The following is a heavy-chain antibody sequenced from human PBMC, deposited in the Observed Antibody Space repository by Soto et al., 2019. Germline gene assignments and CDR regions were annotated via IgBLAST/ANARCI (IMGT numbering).Heavy chain of an antibody. CDR2: IDPSDSYT. J-gene: IGHJ6*02. CDR1: GYSFTSYW. CDR3: ARNVDIVATTPYYYGMDV. Sequence: PGESLKISCKGSGYSFTSYWISWVRQMPGKGLEWMGRIDPSDSYTNYSPSFQGHVTISADKSISTAYLQWSSLKASDTAMYYCARNVDIVATTPYYYGMDVWGQGTTVTVSS. V-gene: IGHV5-10-1*01. D-gene: IGHD5-12*01.